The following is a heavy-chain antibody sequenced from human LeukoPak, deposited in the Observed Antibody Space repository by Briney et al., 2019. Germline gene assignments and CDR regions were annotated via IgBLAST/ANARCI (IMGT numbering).Heavy chain of an antibody. V-gene: IGHV7-4-1*02. CDR3: ARVPYAGGYWVYYYYMDV. J-gene: IGHJ6*03. Sequence: ASVKVSCKASGYTFTGYSINWVRQAPGQGLEWMGWINIYTGNPTYAQGFTGRFVFSLDTSVSTAYLQISSLKAEDTAVYYCARVPYAGGYWVYYYYMDVWGKGTTVTVSS. CDR2: INIYTGNP. CDR1: GYTFTGYS. D-gene: IGHD3-10*01.